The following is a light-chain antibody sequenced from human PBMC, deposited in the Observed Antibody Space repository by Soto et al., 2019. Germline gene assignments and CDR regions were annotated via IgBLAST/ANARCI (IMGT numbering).Light chain of an antibody. J-gene: IGLJ1*01. CDR1: SSDVGGYIY. Sequence: QSALTQPASVSGSPGQSVTISCTGTSSDVGGYIYVSWYQQHPGKPPKLMIYEVSNRPSGVSDRFSGSKSGTTASLIISGLQAEDEADYYCSSYTTTSTLVFGTGTKVTVL. CDR2: EVS. V-gene: IGLV2-14*01. CDR3: SSYTTTSTLV.